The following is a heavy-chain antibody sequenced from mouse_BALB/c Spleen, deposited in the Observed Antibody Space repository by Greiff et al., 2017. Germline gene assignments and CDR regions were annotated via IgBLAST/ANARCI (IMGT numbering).Heavy chain of an antibody. D-gene: IGHD5-1*01. CDR3: ARQGTTYPFAY. CDR2: ISSGGGST. CDR1: GFAFSSYD. J-gene: IGHJ3*01. V-gene: IGHV5-12-1*01. Sequence: EVHLVESGGGLVKPGGSLKLSCAASGFAFSSYDMSWVRQTPEKRLEWVAYISSGGGSTYYPDTVKGRFTISRDNAKNTLYLQMSSLKSEDTAMYYCARQGTTYPFAYWGQGTLVTVSA.